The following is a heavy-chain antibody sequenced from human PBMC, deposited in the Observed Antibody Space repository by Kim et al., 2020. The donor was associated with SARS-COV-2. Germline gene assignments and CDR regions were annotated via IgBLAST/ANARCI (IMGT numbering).Heavy chain of an antibody. CDR3: AHRRGYCSGASCYSIFNWFDP. V-gene: IGHV2-5*02. Sequence: SGPTLVNPTQTLTLTCTFSEFSLSTSGVGVGWIRQPPGKALEWLALIYWDDDKRYCPSLKHRLTITKDTSKNQVVLTMTNMDPVDTATYYWAHRRGYCSGASCYSIFNWFDPWGQGILVTVSS. J-gene: IGHJ5*02. CDR2: IYWDDDK. CDR1: EFSLSTSGVG. D-gene: IGHD2-15*01.